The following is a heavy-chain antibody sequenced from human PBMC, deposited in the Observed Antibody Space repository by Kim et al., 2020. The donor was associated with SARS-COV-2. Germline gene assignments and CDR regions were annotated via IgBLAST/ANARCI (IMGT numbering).Heavy chain of an antibody. D-gene: IGHD3-3*01. J-gene: IGHJ5*02. CDR2: INFSGST. Sequence: SETLSLTCAVYGGSFSGYYWSWIRQPPGKGLEWIGEINFSGSTNYNASLKSRVTISGDTSKNHFSLKLTSVTAADTAVYYCARGDEHDFWSGYLPTWGQGTLVTVSS. CDR3: ARGDEHDFWSGYLPT. V-gene: IGHV4-34*01. CDR1: GGSFSGYY.